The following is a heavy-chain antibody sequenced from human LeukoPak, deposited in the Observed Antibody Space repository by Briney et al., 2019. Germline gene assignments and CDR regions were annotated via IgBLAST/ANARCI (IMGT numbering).Heavy chain of an antibody. D-gene: IGHD3-22*01. J-gene: IGHJ4*02. CDR1: GGTFSSYS. Sequence: EASVKVSCEASGGTFSSYSISWVRQAPGQGLEWMGGIIPIFGTANYAQKFQGRVTITTDESTSTAYTELSSLRSEDTAVYYCASWYYYDSRNEYHFDYWGQGTLVTVSS. CDR2: IIPIFGTA. CDR3: ASWYYYDSRNEYHFDY. V-gene: IGHV1-69*05.